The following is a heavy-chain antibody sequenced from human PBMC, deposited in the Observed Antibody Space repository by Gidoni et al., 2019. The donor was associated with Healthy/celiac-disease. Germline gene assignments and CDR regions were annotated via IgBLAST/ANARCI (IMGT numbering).Heavy chain of an antibody. Sequence: QVQLQESGPGLVKPSETLSLTCTVSGGSISSYYWSWIRQPPGKGLEWIGYIYYSGSTNYNPSLKSRVTISVDTSKNQFSLKLSSVTAADTAVYYCARAAMIPRRQHFDPWGQGTLVTVSS. J-gene: IGHJ5*02. CDR1: GGSISSYY. D-gene: IGHD3-22*01. V-gene: IGHV4-59*01. CDR2: IYYSGST. CDR3: ARAAMIPRRQHFDP.